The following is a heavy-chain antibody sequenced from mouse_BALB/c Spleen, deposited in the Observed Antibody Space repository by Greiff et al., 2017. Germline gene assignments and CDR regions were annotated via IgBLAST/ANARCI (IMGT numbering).Heavy chain of an antibody. CDR3: ARDGYGYDRGNAMDY. J-gene: IGHJ4*01. CDR2: ISSGGSYT. Sequence: EVQGVESGGGLVKPGGSLKLSCAASGFTFSSYAMSWVRQSPEKRLEWVAEISSGGSYTYYPDTVTGRFTISRDNAKNTLYLEMSSLRSEDTAMYYCARDGYGYDRGNAMDYWGQGTSVTVSS. V-gene: IGHV5-9-4*01. CDR1: GFTFSSYA. D-gene: IGHD2-2*01.